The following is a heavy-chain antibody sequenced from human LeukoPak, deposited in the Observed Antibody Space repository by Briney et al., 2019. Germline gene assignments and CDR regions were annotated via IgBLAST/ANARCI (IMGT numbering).Heavy chain of an antibody. CDR2: NSDESNT. J-gene: IGHJ4*02. CDR3: ARSYCSSTSCYYYFDY. Sequence: GGSLRLSCAASGFTFSSYWMHWVRQAPGKGLVWVSSNSDESNTSYADSVKGRFTISRDNAKNTLYMQMNSLRAEDTAVYYCARSYCSSTSCYYYFDYWGQGTLVTVSS. CDR1: GFTFSSYW. V-gene: IGHV3-74*01. D-gene: IGHD2-2*01.